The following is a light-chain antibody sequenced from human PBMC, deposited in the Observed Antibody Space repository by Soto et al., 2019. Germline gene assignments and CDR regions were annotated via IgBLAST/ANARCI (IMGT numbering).Light chain of an antibody. CDR1: SSDVGSYNL. CDR2: EGS. J-gene: IGLJ2*01. Sequence: QSALTQPASVSGSPGQSITISCTGTSSDVGSYNLVSWYQQHPGKAPKLMIYEGSKRPSGVSNRFSGSKSGNTASLTISGLHAEDEADYYCCSYAGSSTFVWIFGGGTKLTVL. V-gene: IGLV2-23*03. CDR3: CSYAGSSTFVWI.